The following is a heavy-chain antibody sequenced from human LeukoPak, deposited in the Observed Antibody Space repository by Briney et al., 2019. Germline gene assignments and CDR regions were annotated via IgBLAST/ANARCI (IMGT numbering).Heavy chain of an antibody. CDR1: AYMFTSYW. J-gene: IGHJ4*02. CDR3: ARNEGSVWGRYPY. V-gene: IGHV5-51*01. D-gene: IGHD3-16*02. Sequence: GLPLTCSCTGPAYMFTSYWTGWARQTSVQGLGWMGMGYPGDSDTRNSPSPQGEVTISAEKSISTTYLQCSSLSASHTAMYYCARNEGSVWGRYPYWGQGTLVTVSS. CDR2: GYPGDSDT.